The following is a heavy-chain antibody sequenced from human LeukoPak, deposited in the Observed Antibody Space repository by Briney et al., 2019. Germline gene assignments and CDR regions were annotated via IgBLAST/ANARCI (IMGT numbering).Heavy chain of an antibody. Sequence: PGESLKISCKGSGYSFTTYWISWVRQLPGKGLEWMGRIDPSDSYTNYSPSFQGHVTISADKSISTAYLQWSSLKASDTAMYYCASHGYNYGRTYWYFDLWGRGTLVTVSS. J-gene: IGHJ2*01. CDR2: IDPSDSYT. CDR1: GYSFTTYW. CDR3: ASHGYNYGRTYWYFDL. V-gene: IGHV5-10-1*01. D-gene: IGHD5-18*01.